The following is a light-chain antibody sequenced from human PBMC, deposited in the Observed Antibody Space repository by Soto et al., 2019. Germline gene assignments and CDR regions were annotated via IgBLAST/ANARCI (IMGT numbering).Light chain of an antibody. CDR1: SSDIGGYNY. J-gene: IGLJ1*01. Sequence: QSALAQPASVSGSPGQSITISCTGTSSDIGGYNYVSWYQQYPGKAPKVMIYEVRNRPSGVSNRFSGTKSGNTASLTISGLQAEDEADYYCSSYTSISTIVFGTGTKVTVL. CDR2: EVR. V-gene: IGLV2-14*01. CDR3: SSYTSISTIV.